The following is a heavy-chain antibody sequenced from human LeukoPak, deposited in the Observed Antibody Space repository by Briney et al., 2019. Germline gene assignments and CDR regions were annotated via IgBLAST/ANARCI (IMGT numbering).Heavy chain of an antibody. CDR3: ARGPISAVAGGFDY. D-gene: IGHD6-19*01. Sequence: SGTLSLTCAVSGGSISSSHWWTWVRQPPGKGLEWIGEIYHSGSTNYNPSLKSRVTISVDKSKNQFSLKLSSVTAADTAVYYCARGPISAVAGGFDYWGQGTLVTVSS. CDR1: GGSISSSHW. J-gene: IGHJ4*02. V-gene: IGHV4-4*02. CDR2: IYHSGST.